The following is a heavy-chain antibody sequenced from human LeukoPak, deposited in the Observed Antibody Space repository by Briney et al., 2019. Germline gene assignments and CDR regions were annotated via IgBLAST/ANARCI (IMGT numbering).Heavy chain of an antibody. CDR3: AKDSIVVVPAAIWTEEPFFDY. J-gene: IGHJ4*02. CDR2: ISGSGGST. CDR1: GFTFSSYA. D-gene: IGHD2-2*01. V-gene: IGHV3-23*01. Sequence: GGSLRLSCAASGFTFSSYAMSWVRQAPGKGLEWVSAISGSGGSTYYADSVKGRFTISRDNSKNTLYLQMNSLRAEDTAVYYCAKDSIVVVPAAIWTEEPFFDYWAQGPLVTVSS.